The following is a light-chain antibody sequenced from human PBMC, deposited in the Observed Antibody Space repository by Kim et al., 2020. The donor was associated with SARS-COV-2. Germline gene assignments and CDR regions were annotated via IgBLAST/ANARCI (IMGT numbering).Light chain of an antibody. V-gene: IGKV3-15*01. CDR2: GAS. Sequence: PGERATLSCRASQSVTYNLAWYQQKPGQAPRLLSYGASARATGIPARFSGSGSGTEFTLTISSLQSEDCAVYYCQQYNNWPPPWTFGQGTKVDIK. CDR3: QQYNNWPPPWT. J-gene: IGKJ1*01. CDR1: QSVTYN.